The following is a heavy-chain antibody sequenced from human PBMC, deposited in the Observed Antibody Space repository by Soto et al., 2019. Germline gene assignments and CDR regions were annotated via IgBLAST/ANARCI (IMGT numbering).Heavy chain of an antibody. CDR2: IIPVGGTT. CDR1: GDTFTTNS. J-gene: IGHJ4*02. Sequence: QVQLVQSGAEVKKPGSSVKVSCKASGDTFTTNSLNWVRQAPGQGLEWMGGIIPVGGTTKYAQKYQDRVTITGDKFTNTSYMILSSLRSDDTAAYYCARGLLYATTYLDYWGQGNPVTGSS. V-gene: IGHV1-69*06. CDR3: ARGLLYATTYLDY. D-gene: IGHD2-8*01.